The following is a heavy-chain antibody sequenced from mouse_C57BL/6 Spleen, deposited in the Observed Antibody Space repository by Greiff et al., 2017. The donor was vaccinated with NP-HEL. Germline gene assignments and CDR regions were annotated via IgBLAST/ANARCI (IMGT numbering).Heavy chain of an antibody. D-gene: IGHD2-3*01. V-gene: IGHV5-9*01. CDR3: ARLYDGYYDYAMDY. CDR2: ISGGGGNT. Sequence: EVKLQESGGGLVKPGGSLKLSCAASGFTFSSYTMSWVRQTPEKRLEWVATISGGGGNTYYPDGVKGRFTISRDYAKNTLYLQMSSLRSEDTALYYCARLYDGYYDYAMDYWGQGTSVTVSS. CDR1: GFTFSSYT. J-gene: IGHJ4*01.